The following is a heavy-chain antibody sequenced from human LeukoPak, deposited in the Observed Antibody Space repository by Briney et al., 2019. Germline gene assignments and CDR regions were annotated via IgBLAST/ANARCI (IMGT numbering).Heavy chain of an antibody. CDR1: GYTFTSYG. CDR3: ARDPHCSSTSCSDY. CDR2: ISAYNGNT. V-gene: IGHV1-18*01. J-gene: IGHJ4*02. Sequence: ASVKISCKASGYTFTSYGISWVRQAPGQGLEWMGWISAYNGNTNYAQKLQGRVTMTTDTSTSTAYMELRSLRSDDTAVYYCARDPHCSSTSCSDYWGQGTLVTVSS. D-gene: IGHD2-2*01.